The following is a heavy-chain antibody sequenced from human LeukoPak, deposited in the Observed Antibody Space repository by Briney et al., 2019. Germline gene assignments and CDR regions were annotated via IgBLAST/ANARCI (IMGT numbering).Heavy chain of an antibody. CDR1: VGSLSDYY. V-gene: IGHV4-34*01. J-gene: IGHJ4*01. Sequence: SETLSLTCAVYVGSLSDYYWSWVRQSPGKGLEWIGEINRGGNTTYNPSLKSRGTISIDTSKNQFFLRLNSVTAADTAVYYCARQGSSAAFFDYWGHGNLAIISS. CDR3: ARQGSSAAFFDY. CDR2: INRGGNT.